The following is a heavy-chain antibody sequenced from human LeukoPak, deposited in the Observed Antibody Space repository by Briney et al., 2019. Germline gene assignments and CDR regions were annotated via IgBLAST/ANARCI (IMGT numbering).Heavy chain of an antibody. J-gene: IGHJ3*02. CDR2: ISSSGTAT. Sequence: GGSLRLSCTASRFTFDDYYITWIRQAPGKGLDWVAYISSSGTATYYADSVKGRFTISRDNAKNSLYLQMDSLKAEDTAMYYCARPARSGIYYPDAFENWGQGTMVTVSS. CDR1: RFTFDDYY. CDR3: ARPARSGIYYPDAFEN. V-gene: IGHV3-11*04. D-gene: IGHD3-10*01.